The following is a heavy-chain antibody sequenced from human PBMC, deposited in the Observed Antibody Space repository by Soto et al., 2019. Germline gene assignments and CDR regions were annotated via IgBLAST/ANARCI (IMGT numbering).Heavy chain of an antibody. CDR2: ISAYNGNT. J-gene: IGHJ6*03. V-gene: IGHV1-18*01. Sequence: ASVKVSCKASGYTFTSYGISWVRQAPGQGLEWMGWISAYNGNTNYAQKLQGRATMTTDTSTSTAYMELRSLRSDDTAVYYCARENYGSGSYGYYYYMDVWGKGTTVTVSS. CDR3: ARENYGSGSYGYYYYMDV. CDR1: GYTFTSYG. D-gene: IGHD3-10*01.